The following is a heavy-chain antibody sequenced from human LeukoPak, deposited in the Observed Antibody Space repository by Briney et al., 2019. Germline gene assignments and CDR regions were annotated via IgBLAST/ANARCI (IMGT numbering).Heavy chain of an antibody. Sequence: NPSETLSLTCSVSGGSFSSSNYYWGWIRQPPGKGLEWIGSIYYSGAAYYNPSLKSRVTISVDTSRNQFSLKLTSVNAADTALYYCASQTSTGVAGYWGQGTLVTVSS. CDR3: ASQTSTGVAGY. V-gene: IGHV4-39*01. CDR2: IYYSGAA. D-gene: IGHD3-3*01. J-gene: IGHJ4*02. CDR1: GGSFSSSNYY.